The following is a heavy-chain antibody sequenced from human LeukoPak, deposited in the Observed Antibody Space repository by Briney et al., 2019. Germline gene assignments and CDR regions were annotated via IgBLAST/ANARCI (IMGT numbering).Heavy chain of an antibody. V-gene: IGHV4-39*07. D-gene: IGHD6-13*01. CDR2: IYYSGST. J-gene: IGHJ4*02. CDR1: GGSISSSSYY. CDR3: ASIAAAGTRWRDY. Sequence: PSETLSLTCTVSGGSISSSSYYWGWIRQPPGKGLEWIGSIYYSGSTYYNPSLKSRVTISVDTSKNQFSLKLSSVTAADTAVYYCASIAAAGTRWRDYWGQGTLVTVSS.